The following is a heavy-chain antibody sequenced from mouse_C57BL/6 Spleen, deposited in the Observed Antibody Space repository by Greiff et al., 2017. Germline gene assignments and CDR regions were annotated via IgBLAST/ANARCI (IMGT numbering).Heavy chain of an antibody. V-gene: IGHV5-4*03. J-gene: IGHJ2*01. CDR1: GFTFSSYA. CDR2: ISDGGSYT. CDR3: ARAGLRGGFDY. Sequence: EVMLVESGGGLVKPGGSLKLSCAASGFTFSSYAMSWVRQTPEKRLEWVATISDGGSYTYYPDNVKGRFTISRDNAKNNLYLQMSHLKSEDTAMYYCARAGLRGGFDYWGQGTTLTVSS. D-gene: IGHD2-2*01.